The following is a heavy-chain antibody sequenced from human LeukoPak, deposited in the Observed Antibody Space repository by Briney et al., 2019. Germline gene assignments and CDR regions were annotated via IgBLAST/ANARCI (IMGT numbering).Heavy chain of an antibody. V-gene: IGHV4-30-4*01. CDR1: GGSISSGDYY. J-gene: IGHJ4*02. CDR2: IYYSGST. D-gene: IGHD3-9*01. Sequence: SQTLSLTCTVSGGSISSGDYYWSWIRQPPGKGLEWIGYIYYSGSTYYNPSLKSRVTISVDTSKNQFSLKLSSVTAADTAVYYCARTLRYFDSYYFDYWGQGTLVTVSS. CDR3: ARTLRYFDSYYFDY.